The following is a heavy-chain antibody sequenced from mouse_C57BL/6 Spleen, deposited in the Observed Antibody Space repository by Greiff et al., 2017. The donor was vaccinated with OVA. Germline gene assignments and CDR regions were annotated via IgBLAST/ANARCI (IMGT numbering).Heavy chain of an antibody. D-gene: IGHD3-2*02. CDR1: GFSLTSYG. Sequence: VKLVESGPGLVAPSQSLSITCTVSGFSLTSYGVDWVRQSPGKGLEWLGVIWGVGSTNYNSALKSRLSISKDNSKSQVFLKMNSLQTDDTAMYYCASRSSGYPFAYWGQGTLVTVSA. V-gene: IGHV2-6*01. J-gene: IGHJ3*01. CDR3: ASRSSGYPFAY. CDR2: IWGVGST.